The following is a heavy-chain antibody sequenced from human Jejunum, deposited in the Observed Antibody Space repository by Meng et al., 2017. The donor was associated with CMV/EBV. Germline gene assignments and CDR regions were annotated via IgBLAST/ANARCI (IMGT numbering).Heavy chain of an antibody. Sequence: QVQLVQSGSELKKPGASVKASCKASGYTFTSYDINWVRQGTGQGLEWMGWMNPNRGTTGYAQKFQGRVTMTRNISKSTAYMDLSSLRSEDTVVYYCATGVADFEYWGQGTLVTVSS. CDR2: MNPNRGTT. CDR1: GYTFTSYD. V-gene: IGHV1-8*01. J-gene: IGHJ4*02. D-gene: IGHD6-19*01. CDR3: ATGVADFEY.